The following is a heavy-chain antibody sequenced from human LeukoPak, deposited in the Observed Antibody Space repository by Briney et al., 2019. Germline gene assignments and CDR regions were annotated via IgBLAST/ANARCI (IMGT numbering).Heavy chain of an antibody. CDR3: ARQRLYSSSWWSFDY. Sequence: GESLKIPCKGSGCSFTSYWIGWVRHLPGKGLEWVGIIYPGDSHTRYTPSFQGQVTISADKSISTAYLQWSSLKASDTAMYYCARQRLYSSSWWSFDYWGQGTLVTVSS. D-gene: IGHD6-13*01. J-gene: IGHJ4*02. CDR1: GCSFTSYW. CDR2: IYPGDSHT. V-gene: IGHV5-51*01.